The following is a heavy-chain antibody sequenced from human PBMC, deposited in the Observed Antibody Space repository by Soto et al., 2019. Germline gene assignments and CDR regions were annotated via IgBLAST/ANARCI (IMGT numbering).Heavy chain of an antibody. CDR3: AREAGVYGSGSYGMDV. CDR2: ISYDGTNK. Sequence: QVQLVKSGGGVIQAGRSLRLSCAASGFTFSSYAMHWVRQAPGKGLEWVAVISYDGTNKYYADSVKGRFTMSRDNSKNPLYLQMNSLRAEDTAVYYCAREAGVYGSGSYGMDVWGQGTTVTVSS. D-gene: IGHD3-10*01. J-gene: IGHJ6*02. V-gene: IGHV3-30-3*01. CDR1: GFTFSSYA.